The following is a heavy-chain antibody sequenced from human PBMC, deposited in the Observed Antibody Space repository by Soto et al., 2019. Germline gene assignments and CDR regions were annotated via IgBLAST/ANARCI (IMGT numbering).Heavy chain of an antibody. CDR1: GFTFSSYG. CDR3: ARGVTSVAGNWYFDL. J-gene: IGHJ2*01. CDR2: IWYDGSNK. Sequence: QVQLVESGGGVVQPGRSLRLSCAASGFTFSSYGMHWVRQAPGKGLEWVAVIWYDGSNKYYADSVKGRFTISRDNSKNTLYLQMNSVRAEDTAVYYCARGVTSVAGNWYFDLWGRGTLVTVSS. V-gene: IGHV3-33*01. D-gene: IGHD6-19*01.